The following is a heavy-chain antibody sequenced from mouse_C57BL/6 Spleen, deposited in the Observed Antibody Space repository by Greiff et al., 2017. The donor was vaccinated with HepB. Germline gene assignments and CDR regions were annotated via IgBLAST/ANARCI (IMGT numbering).Heavy chain of an antibody. Sequence: QVQLKQSGAELVRPGTSVKMSCKASGYTFTNYWIGWAKQRPGHGLEWIGDIYPGGGYTNYNEKFKGKATLTADNSSSTAYMQFSSLTSEDSAIYYCARGGGYDSFDYWGQGTTLTVSS. J-gene: IGHJ2*01. V-gene: IGHV1-63*01. CDR2: IYPGGGYT. D-gene: IGHD2-2*01. CDR1: GYTFTNYW. CDR3: ARGGGYDSFDY.